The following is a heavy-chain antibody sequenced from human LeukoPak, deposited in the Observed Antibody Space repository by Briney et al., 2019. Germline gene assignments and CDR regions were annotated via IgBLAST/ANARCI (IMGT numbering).Heavy chain of an antibody. CDR2: IYPGDSDT. J-gene: IGHJ4*02. Sequence: GESLKISCKGSGYTFTSFWIGWLRQVPGKGLEWMGMIYPGDSDTSYSPSFQGQVTISADKSLSTAYLQWSSLKASDTAIYYCARRGLLSVIGTEYFDYWGQGTLVTVSS. V-gene: IGHV5-51*01. D-gene: IGHD6-19*01. CDR1: GYTFTSFW. CDR3: ARRGLLSVIGTEYFDY.